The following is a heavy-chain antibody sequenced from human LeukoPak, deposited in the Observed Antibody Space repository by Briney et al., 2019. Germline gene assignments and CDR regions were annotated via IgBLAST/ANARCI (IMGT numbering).Heavy chain of an antibody. J-gene: IGHJ2*01. CDR3: ARRSSTPNGYFDL. Sequence: SETLSLTCTDSGGSLSSHYWSWIRQPPGKGLEWIGYIYGSGNTMYNPSRESGVTISMDTSKNQFSLKVTSVTAADTAVYYCARRSSTPNGYFDLWGRGTLVTVSS. D-gene: IGHD6-13*01. CDR2: IYGSGNT. V-gene: IGHV4-4*09. CDR1: GGSLSSHY.